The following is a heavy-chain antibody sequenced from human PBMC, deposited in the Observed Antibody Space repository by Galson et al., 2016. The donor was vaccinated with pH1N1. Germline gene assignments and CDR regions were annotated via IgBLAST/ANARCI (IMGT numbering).Heavy chain of an antibody. CDR2: IFYDGTNE. J-gene: IGHJ4*02. V-gene: IGHV3-30*04. D-gene: IGHD5-12*01. CDR1: GFTFTSYA. Sequence: SLRLSCAASGFTFTSYAMHWVRQAPGKGLEGVAVIFYDGTNEYYADSVKGRFTISRDKTQSTVYLQMNSLRTEDTAVYYCARDSEYSGHEGFHWAQGTLVIVSS. CDR3: ARDSEYSGHEGFH.